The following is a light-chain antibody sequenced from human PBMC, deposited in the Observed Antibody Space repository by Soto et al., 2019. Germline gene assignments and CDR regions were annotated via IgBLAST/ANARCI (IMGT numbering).Light chain of an antibody. CDR1: QSISSW. CDR2: TAS. CDR3: QHYDFNSGLT. Sequence: DIQMTQSPSTLSASVGDRVTITCRASQSISSWLAWYQQRPGKAPNLLIHTASTLKSGVPSRFIGSGSGTEFTLTINSLQPDDFAAYYCQHYDFNSGLTFGGGTKVEI. J-gene: IGKJ4*01. V-gene: IGKV1-5*03.